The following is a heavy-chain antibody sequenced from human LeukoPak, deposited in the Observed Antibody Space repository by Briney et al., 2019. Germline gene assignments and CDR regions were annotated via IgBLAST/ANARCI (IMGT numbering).Heavy chain of an antibody. CDR1: GFTFSDYY. Sequence: AGGSLRLSCAASGFTFSDYYMSWIRQAPGKGLEWVSSISSSSSYIYYADSVQGRFTVSRDNFKNTLYLQMNSLRAEDTAIYYCARDPGTIFDVLNYHFDNWGQGTLITVSS. V-gene: IGHV3-11*06. D-gene: IGHD3-3*01. CDR3: ARDPGTIFDVLNYHFDN. CDR2: ISSSSSYI. J-gene: IGHJ4*02.